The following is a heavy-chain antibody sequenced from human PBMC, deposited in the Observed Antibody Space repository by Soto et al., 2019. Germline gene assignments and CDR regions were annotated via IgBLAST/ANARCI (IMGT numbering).Heavy chain of an antibody. V-gene: IGHV1-69*02. J-gene: IGHJ4*02. D-gene: IGHD6-13*01. CDR3: ARDMDNSNWPKCDF. Sequence: QVQLVQSRSEVKKPGSSVKVSCRAPGDTFSIYPISWVRQAPGQVLEWMGRVIPNFDITSYTQGFQGRVTITADKSTTAGYMEMSSLRSEDTAVYCCARDMDNSNWPKCDFWGRGTLVTFSP. CDR2: VIPNFDIT. CDR1: GDTFSIYP.